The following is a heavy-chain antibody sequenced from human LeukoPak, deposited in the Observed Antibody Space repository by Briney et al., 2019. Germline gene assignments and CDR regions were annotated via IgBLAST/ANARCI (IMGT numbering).Heavy chain of an antibody. Sequence: SETLSLTCTVSGGSIICSYRTWIRQSPGGGLEYIGYIYNTVDVNYSPSLKSRVTISIDMSRSQFSLRLKSVTAADTAIYYCARSRNYDSTGYNPIHYFDSWRQGALVTVSS. J-gene: IGHJ4*02. CDR1: GGSIICSY. CDR3: ARSRNYDSTGYNPIHYFDS. CDR2: IYNTVDV. V-gene: IGHV4-59*01. D-gene: IGHD3-22*01.